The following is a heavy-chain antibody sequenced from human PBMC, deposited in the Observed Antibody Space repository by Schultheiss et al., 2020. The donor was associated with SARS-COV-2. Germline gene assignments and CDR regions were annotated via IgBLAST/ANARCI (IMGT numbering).Heavy chain of an antibody. J-gene: IGHJ6*03. CDR2: IYHSGST. D-gene: IGHD1-26*01. CDR1: GGSFSGYY. V-gene: IGHV4-34*01. CDR3: AREGRYYPAPRRYYYYMDV. Sequence: SETLSLTCAVYGGSFSGYYWSWIRQPPGKGLEWIGEIYHSGSTNYNPSLKSRVTISVDTSKNQFSLKLSSVTAADTAVYYCAREGRYYPAPRRYYYYMDVWGKGTTVTVSS.